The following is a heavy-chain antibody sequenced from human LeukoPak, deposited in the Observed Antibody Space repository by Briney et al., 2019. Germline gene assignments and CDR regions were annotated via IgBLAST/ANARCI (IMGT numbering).Heavy chain of an antibody. CDR2: INPNSGGT. CDR3: ARVVWTGRVPYYFDY. Sequence: GASVKVSCKASGYTFTGYYMHWVRQAPGQGLEWMGWINPNSGGTNYAQKFQGRVTMTRDTSISTAYMELSRLRSDDTAVYYCARVVWTGRVPYYFDYWGQGTLVTVSS. D-gene: IGHD3-3*01. CDR1: GYTFTGYY. V-gene: IGHV1-2*02. J-gene: IGHJ4*02.